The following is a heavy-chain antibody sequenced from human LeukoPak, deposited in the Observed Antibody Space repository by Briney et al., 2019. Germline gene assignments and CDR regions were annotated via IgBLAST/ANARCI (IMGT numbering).Heavy chain of an antibody. CDR3: ATRGSGSSYSDFDY. D-gene: IGHD1-26*01. J-gene: IGHJ4*02. V-gene: IGHV3-53*01. Sequence: GGSLRLSCAASGFTVSSHYMSWVRQAPGKGLEWVSVIYSDGTTYYADSVKGRFTISRDNSKNTLYLQMNSLTAEDTAVYYCATRGSGSSYSDFDYWGQGSLVTVSS. CDR1: GFTVSSHY. CDR2: IYSDGTT.